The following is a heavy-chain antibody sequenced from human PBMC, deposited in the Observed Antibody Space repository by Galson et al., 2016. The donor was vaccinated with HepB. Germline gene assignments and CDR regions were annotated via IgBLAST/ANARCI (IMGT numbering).Heavy chain of an antibody. CDR2: ITWYSGSN. V-gene: IGHV3-9*01. Sequence: SLILSCAAAGVTFVGIAMHWGGQAPREGVEWFSGITWYSGSNDNAASVKGRVTISRDNAKNSLYLQMNSLRAEDTALYYCAKDIGVAGTSTFDCWGQGTLVTVST. D-gene: IGHD6-19*01. CDR3: AKDIGVAGTSTFDC. CDR1: GVTFVGIA. J-gene: IGHJ4*02.